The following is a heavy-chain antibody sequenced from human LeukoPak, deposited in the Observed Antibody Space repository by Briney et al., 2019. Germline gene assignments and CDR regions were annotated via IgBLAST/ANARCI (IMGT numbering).Heavy chain of an antibody. CDR3: AQRQGHASDN. Sequence: GGSLRLSCAASGFTVSSSYMSWVRQAPGKGLEWVSVIYSGGSTYYADSVKGRFTISRDNSKSTLYLQMNSLRAEDTALYYCAQRQGHASDNWGQGTLVTVSS. CDR1: GFTVSSSY. V-gene: IGHV3-53*01. CDR2: IYSGGST. J-gene: IGHJ4*02.